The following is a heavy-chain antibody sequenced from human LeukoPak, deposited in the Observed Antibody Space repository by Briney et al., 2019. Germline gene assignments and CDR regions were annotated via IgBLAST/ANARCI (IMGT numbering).Heavy chain of an antibody. CDR2: INHSEST. J-gene: IGHJ6*04. CDR1: GGSFSGYY. CDR3: ASSWVVPAALNLGTYYYYGMDV. D-gene: IGHD2-2*01. V-gene: IGHV4-34*01. Sequence: SETLSLTCAVYGGSFSGYYWSWIRQPPGKGLEWIGEINHSESTNYNPSLKSRVTISVDTSKNQFPLKLSSVTAADTAVYYCASSWVVPAALNLGTYYYYGMDVWGKGTTVTVSS.